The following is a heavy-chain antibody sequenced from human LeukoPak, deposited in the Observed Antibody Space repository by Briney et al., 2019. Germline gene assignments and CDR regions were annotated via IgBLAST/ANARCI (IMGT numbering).Heavy chain of an antibody. J-gene: IGHJ6*02. CDR1: GGSFSGYY. Sequence: SETLSLTGAVYGGSFSGYYWSWIRQPPGKGLEWIGEINHSGSTYYNPSLKSRVTISVDTSKNQFSLKLSSVTAADTAVYYCARGGITIFGVVKNGMDVWGQGTTVTVSS. CDR2: INHSGST. V-gene: IGHV4-34*01. CDR3: ARGGITIFGVVKNGMDV. D-gene: IGHD3-3*01.